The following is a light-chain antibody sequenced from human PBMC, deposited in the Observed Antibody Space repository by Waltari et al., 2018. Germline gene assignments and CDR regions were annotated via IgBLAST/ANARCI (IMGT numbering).Light chain of an antibody. V-gene: IGKV3-15*01. CDR2: VAS. CDR3: QEYNDWPPWT. J-gene: IGKJ1*01. Sequence: EIVMTQPPATLSVSPGERAIFSCRASQSVRSNLAWYQHKPGQAPRLLIYVASTRATGIPAMCSGSGSGTEFTLTISSMQSEDFAVYYGQEYNDWPPWTFGQGTKVEIK. CDR1: QSVRSN.